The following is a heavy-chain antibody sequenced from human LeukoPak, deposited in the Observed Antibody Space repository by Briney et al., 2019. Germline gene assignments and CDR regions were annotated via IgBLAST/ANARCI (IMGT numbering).Heavy chain of an antibody. CDR1: GFTFTSYA. D-gene: IGHD3-22*01. V-gene: IGHV3-23*01. Sequence: GGSLRLSCAASGFTFTSYAMTWVRQAPGKGLEWVSTISGSGGTTYYADSVKGRFIISRHNSERSVYLQMNSLRAEDTAVYYCAKDRAYYDSGGYYYWGQGTLVTVSS. CDR2: ISGSGGTT. J-gene: IGHJ4*02. CDR3: AKDRAYYDSGGYYY.